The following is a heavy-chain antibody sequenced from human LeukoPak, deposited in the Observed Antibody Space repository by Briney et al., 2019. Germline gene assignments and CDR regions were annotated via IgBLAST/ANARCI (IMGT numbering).Heavy chain of an antibody. V-gene: IGHV1-3*01. Sequence: ASVKVSCKASGYTFTSYAMHWVRQAPGQRLEWMGWINAGNGNTKYSQKFQGRVTITRDTSASTAYMELSSLRSEDTAVYYCARGFPYNYGSGSYIDYWGQGTLVTVSS. CDR3: ARGFPYNYGSGSYIDY. CDR1: GYTFTSYA. J-gene: IGHJ4*02. CDR2: INAGNGNT. D-gene: IGHD3-10*01.